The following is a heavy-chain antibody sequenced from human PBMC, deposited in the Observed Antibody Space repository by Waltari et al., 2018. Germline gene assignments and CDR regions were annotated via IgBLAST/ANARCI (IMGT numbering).Heavy chain of an antibody. D-gene: IGHD3-16*02. CDR3: ARTTHLSGSYRYFDY. CDR2: IYTSWST. J-gene: IGHJ4*02. V-gene: IGHV4-61*09. CDR1: GGSISSGSYY. Sequence: QVQLQESGPGLVKPSQTLSLTCTVSGGSISSGSYYWSWIRQPAGKGLEWIGYIYTSWSTNYNPSLKSRVTISVDTSKTQFALKLSSVTAADTAVYYCARTTHLSGSYRYFDYWGQGTLVTVSS.